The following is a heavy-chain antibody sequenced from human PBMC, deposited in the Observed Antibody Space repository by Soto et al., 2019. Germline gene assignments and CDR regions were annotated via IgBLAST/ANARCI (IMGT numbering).Heavy chain of an antibody. J-gene: IGHJ6*02. Sequence: ASVKVSCKASGGTFSSYAISWVRQAPGQGLEWMGGIIPIFGTANYAQKFQGRVTITADESTSTAYMELSSLRSEDTAVYYCARERRSFWSGYYGDYYYYGMDVWGQGTTVTV. CDR2: IIPIFGTA. V-gene: IGHV1-69*13. CDR3: ARERRSFWSGYYGDYYYYGMDV. CDR1: GGTFSSYA. D-gene: IGHD3-3*01.